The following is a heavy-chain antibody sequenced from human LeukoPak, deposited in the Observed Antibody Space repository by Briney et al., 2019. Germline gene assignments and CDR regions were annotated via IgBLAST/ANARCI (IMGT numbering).Heavy chain of an antibody. CDR3: ARGDSGYDMVDY. V-gene: IGHV1-2*02. CDR2: INPNSGGT. D-gene: IGHD5-12*01. Sequence: ASVKVSCKASGYTFSDYAIHWVRQAPGQGLEWMGWINPNSGGTNYAQKFQGRVTMTRDTSISTAYMELSRLRSDDTAVYYCARGDSGYDMVDYWGQGTLVTVSS. J-gene: IGHJ4*02. CDR1: GYTFSDYA.